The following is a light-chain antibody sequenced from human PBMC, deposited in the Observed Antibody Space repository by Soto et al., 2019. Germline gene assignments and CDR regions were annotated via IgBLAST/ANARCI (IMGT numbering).Light chain of an antibody. J-gene: IGLJ1*01. CDR2: GNT. Sequence: QPVLTQPPSVSGAPGQRVTISCTGRSSNIGAGYDVHWYQQLPGTAPKLLIYGNTNRPSGVPDRFSGSKSGTSASLAITGLQADDEADYYCQSYDSSLSGYVFGTGTKLTVL. CDR3: QSYDSSLSGYV. V-gene: IGLV1-40*01. CDR1: SSNIGAGYD.